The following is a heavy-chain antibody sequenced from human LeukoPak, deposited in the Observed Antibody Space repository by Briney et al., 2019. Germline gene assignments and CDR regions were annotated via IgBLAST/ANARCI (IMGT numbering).Heavy chain of an antibody. V-gene: IGHV3-48*01. CDR2: ISTSGSTI. Sequence: GGSLRLSCAASGFTFSSYSMNWVRQAPGKGLEWVSYISTSGSTIYYADSVKGRFTISRDNAKNSLYLQMNSLRAEDTAVYYCARGPPLFDPWGQGTLVTVSS. J-gene: IGHJ5*02. CDR1: GFTFSSYS. CDR3: ARGPPLFDP.